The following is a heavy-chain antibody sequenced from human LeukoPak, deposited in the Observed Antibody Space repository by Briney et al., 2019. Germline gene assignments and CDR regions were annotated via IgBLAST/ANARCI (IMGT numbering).Heavy chain of an antibody. CDR2: ISGSGGST. D-gene: IGHD7-27*01. J-gene: IGHJ6*03. Sequence: GGSLRLSCAASGFTFSGYAMSWVRQAPGKGLEWVSAISGSGGSTYYADSVKGRFTISRDNSKNTLYLQMNSLRAEDTAVYYCAKDLLGTRYYYYYMDVWGKGTTVTVSS. CDR3: AKDLLGTRYYYYYMDV. V-gene: IGHV3-23*01. CDR1: GFTFSGYA.